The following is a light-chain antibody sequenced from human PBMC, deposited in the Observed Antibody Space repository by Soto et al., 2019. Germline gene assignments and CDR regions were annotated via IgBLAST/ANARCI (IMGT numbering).Light chain of an antibody. J-gene: IGLJ3*02. CDR3: SSFTSNTTWV. V-gene: IGLV2-14*03. Sequence: QSALTQPASVSGSPGQSITISCTGTSSDVGAYNFVSWYLQHPGKAPKLMIYDVTNRPSGVSNRFSGSKSANTASLPISGPQAEDEADYYCSSFTSNTTWVFGGGTKLTVL. CDR2: DVT. CDR1: SSDVGAYNF.